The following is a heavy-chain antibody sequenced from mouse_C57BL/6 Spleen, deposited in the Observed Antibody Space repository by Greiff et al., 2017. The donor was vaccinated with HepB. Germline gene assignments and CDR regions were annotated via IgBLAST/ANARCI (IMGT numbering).Heavy chain of an antibody. D-gene: IGHD1-1*01. CDR1: GFTFSDYY. V-gene: IGHV5-16*01. J-gene: IGHJ1*03. CDR2: INYDGSST. CDR3: ARPVVDWYFDV. Sequence: EVMLVESEGGLVQPGSSMKLSCTASGFTFSDYYMAWVRQVPEKGLEWVANINYDGSSTYYLDSLKSRFIISRDNAKNILYLQMSSLKSEDTATYYCARPVVDWYFDVWGTGTTVTVSS.